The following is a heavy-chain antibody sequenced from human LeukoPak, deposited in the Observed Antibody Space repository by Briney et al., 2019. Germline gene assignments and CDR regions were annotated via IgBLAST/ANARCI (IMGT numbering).Heavy chain of an antibody. CDR3: ARETGADYGDYGNWFDP. D-gene: IGHD4-17*01. J-gene: IGHJ5*02. CDR2: INPNSGGT. V-gene: IGHV1-2*06. CDR1: GYTFTGYY. Sequence: GASVKVSCKASGYTFTGYYMHWVRQAPGQGLEWMGRINPNSGGTNYAQKFQGRVTMTRDTSISTAYMELSRLRSEDTAVYYCARETGADYGDYGNWFDPWGQGTLVTVSS.